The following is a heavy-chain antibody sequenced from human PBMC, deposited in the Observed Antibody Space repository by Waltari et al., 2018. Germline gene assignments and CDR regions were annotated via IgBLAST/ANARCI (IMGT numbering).Heavy chain of an antibody. CDR2: ISSSSSTI. V-gene: IGHV3-48*04. CDR3: ARPYDIAASFHGGY. D-gene: IGHD6-13*01. J-gene: IGHJ4*02. CDR1: GFTFSSYS. Sequence: EVQLVESGGGLVQPGGSLRLSCAASGFTFSSYSMNWVSQAPGKGLEWVSYISSSSSTIYYADSVKGRFTISRDNAKNSLYLQMSSLKAEDTAVYYCARPYDIAASFHGGYWGQGTLVTVSS.